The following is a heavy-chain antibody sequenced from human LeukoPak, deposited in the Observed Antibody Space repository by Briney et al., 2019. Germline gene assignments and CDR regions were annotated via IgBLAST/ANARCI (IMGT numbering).Heavy chain of an antibody. Sequence: SETLSLTCTVFGGSISSYYWNWIRQPAGKGLEWIGRIYISGSTNYNPSLKSRVTMSIDTSKNQISLKLRSVTATDTAVYYCARDDWGYWGQGTTVTVSS. J-gene: IGHJ4*02. CDR2: IYISGST. CDR3: ARDDWGY. D-gene: IGHD3-9*01. V-gene: IGHV4-4*07. CDR1: GGSISSYY.